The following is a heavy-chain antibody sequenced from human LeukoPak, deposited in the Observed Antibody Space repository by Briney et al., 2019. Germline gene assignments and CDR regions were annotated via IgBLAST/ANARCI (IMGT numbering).Heavy chain of an antibody. Sequence: SVKVSCKASGGTFSSYAISWVRQAPGQGLEWMGGIIPIFGTANYAQKFQGRVTITADESTSTAYMELSSLRSEDTAVYYCARSRANYYDSSGYLTGTAFDIWGQGTTVTVSS. V-gene: IGHV1-69*13. CDR1: GGTFSSYA. CDR2: IIPIFGTA. J-gene: IGHJ3*02. CDR3: ARSRANYYDSSGYLTGTAFDI. D-gene: IGHD3-22*01.